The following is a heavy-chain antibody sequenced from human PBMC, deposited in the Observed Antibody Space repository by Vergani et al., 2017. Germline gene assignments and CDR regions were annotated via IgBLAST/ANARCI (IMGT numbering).Heavy chain of an antibody. D-gene: IGHD1-1*01. V-gene: IGHV3-30*04. Sequence: VQLVESGGGLVQPGRSLRLSCTASGFTFGDYAMSWFRQAPGKGLEWVSVISYDGKKKNYADSVKGRFTISRDNSKNTLYLEMNALRAEDTAVYYCARDFLTKVTTLDYYYMGVWGKGTTVTVSS. CDR3: ARDFLTKVTTLDYYYMGV. CDR1: GFTFGDYA. J-gene: IGHJ6*03. CDR2: ISYDGKKK.